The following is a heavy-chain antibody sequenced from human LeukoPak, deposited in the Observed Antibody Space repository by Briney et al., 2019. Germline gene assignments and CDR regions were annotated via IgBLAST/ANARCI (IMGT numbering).Heavy chain of an antibody. J-gene: IGHJ6*02. V-gene: IGHV3-30*04. D-gene: IGHD3-10*01. CDR3: ARERAVRHYGSGSYYGMDV. Sequence: GGSLRLSCAASGFTFSSYAMHWVRQAPGKGLEWVAVISYDGSNKYYADSVKGQFTISRDNSKNTLYLQMNSLRAEDTAVYYCARERAVRHYGSGSYYGMDVWGQGTTVTVSS. CDR1: GFTFSSYA. CDR2: ISYDGSNK.